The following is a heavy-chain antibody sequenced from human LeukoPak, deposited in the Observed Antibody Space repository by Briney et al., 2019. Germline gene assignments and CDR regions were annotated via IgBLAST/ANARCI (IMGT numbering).Heavy chain of an antibody. CDR1: AGSISSYY. D-gene: IGHD4-23*01. CDR3: ARAYGGNSGFDY. J-gene: IGHJ4*02. CDR2: IYYSGST. Sequence: PSETLSFTCTVSAGSISSYYWSWIRQPPGKGLEWIGYIYYSGSTNHNPSLKSRVTISVDTSKNQFSLKLSSVTAADTAVYYCARAYGGNSGFDYWGQGTLVTVSS. V-gene: IGHV4-59*01.